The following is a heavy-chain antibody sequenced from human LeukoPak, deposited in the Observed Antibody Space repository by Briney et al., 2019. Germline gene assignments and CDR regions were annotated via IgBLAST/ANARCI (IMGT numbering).Heavy chain of an antibody. CDR1: GYTFTSYD. D-gene: IGHD5-12*01. Sequence: ASVKVSCKASGYTFTSYDINWVRQATGQGLEWMGWMNPNSGNTGYAQKFQGRVTITRNTSISTAYMELSSLRSEDTAVYYCARGGGYDFVAPRVYYFDYWGQGTLVTVSS. CDR3: ARGGGYDFVAPRVYYFDY. CDR2: MNPNSGNT. V-gene: IGHV1-8*03. J-gene: IGHJ4*02.